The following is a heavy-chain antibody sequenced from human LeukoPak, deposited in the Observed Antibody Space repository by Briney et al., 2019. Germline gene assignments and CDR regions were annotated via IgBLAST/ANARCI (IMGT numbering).Heavy chain of an antibody. V-gene: IGHV1-46*01. CDR1: GYTVTSYF. Sequence: ASVKVSCKASGYTVTSYFMHWVRQAPGQGLEWMGIINPTGGSTTYAQKFQGRVTMTRDTSTSTVYMELSSLRSDDTAVYYCARTAARRFDYWGQGTLVTVSS. D-gene: IGHD6-6*01. CDR2: INPTGGST. CDR3: ARTAARRFDY. J-gene: IGHJ4*02.